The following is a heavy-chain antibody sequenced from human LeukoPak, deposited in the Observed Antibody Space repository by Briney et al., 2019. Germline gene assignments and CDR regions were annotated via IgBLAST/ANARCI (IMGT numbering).Heavy chain of an antibody. J-gene: IGHJ4*02. CDR3: ARISCTGGSDY. CDR2: IYYSGST. Sequence: PSETLSHTCTVSGGSISSRTYYWGWIRQPPGKGLEWIGSIYYSGSTYYNPSLKSRVTISVDPSKNQFSLKLSSVTAADTAVYYCARISCTGGSDYWGQGTLVTVSS. V-gene: IGHV4-39*01. CDR1: GGSISSRTYY. D-gene: IGHD7-27*01.